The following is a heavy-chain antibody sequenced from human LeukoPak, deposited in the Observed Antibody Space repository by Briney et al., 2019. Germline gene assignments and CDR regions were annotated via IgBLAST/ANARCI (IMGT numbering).Heavy chain of an antibody. D-gene: IGHD3-22*01. CDR1: GYSFTSYW. CDR3: ARKTYYYDSSGYRFDP. CDR2: IYPGDSDT. J-gene: IGHJ5*02. V-gene: IGHV5-51*01. Sequence: GESLKISCKGSGYSFTSYWIGWVRQMPGKGLEWMGIIYPGDSDTRYSPSFQGQVTISADKSISTAYLQWSSLKASDTAMYYCARKTYYYDSSGYRFDPWGQGTLVTVSS.